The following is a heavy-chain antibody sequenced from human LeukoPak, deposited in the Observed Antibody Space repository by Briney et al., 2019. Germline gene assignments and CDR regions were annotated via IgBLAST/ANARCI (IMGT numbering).Heavy chain of an antibody. D-gene: IGHD3-10*01. CDR2: INPINVIT. V-gene: IGHV1-46*04. CDR1: GYTFTNYY. Sequence: ASVKVSCKASGYTFTNYYMHWVRQAPGQGLEWMGIINPINVITRYAQKLQGRVTMTRDMSTSTVYMELSSLRSEDTAVYYCARAPSYGSGSYYTGLPFDPWGQGTLVTVSS. J-gene: IGHJ5*02. CDR3: ARAPSYGSGSYYTGLPFDP.